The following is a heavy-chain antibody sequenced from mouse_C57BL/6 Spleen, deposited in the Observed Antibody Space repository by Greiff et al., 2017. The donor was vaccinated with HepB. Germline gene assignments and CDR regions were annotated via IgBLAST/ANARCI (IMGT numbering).Heavy chain of an antibody. V-gene: IGHV1-15*01. CDR2: IDPETGGT. J-gene: IGHJ2*01. D-gene: IGHD1-1*01. CDR3: TANGSSLFDY. CDR1: GYTFTDYE. Sequence: QVQLQQSGAELVRPGASVTLSCKASGYTFTDYEMHWVKQTPVHGLEWIGAIDPETGGTAYNQKFKGKAILTADKSSSTAYMELRSLTSEDSAVYYCTANGSSLFDYWGQGTTLTVSS.